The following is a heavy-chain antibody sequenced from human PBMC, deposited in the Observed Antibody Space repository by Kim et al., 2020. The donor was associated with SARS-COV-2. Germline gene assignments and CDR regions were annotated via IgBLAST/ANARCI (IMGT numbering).Heavy chain of an antibody. CDR2: IHYSGST. Sequence: SETLSLTCTVSGGSISSYYWSWIRQPPGKGLEWIGYIHYSGSTNYNPSLKSRVTISVDTSKNQFSLKLSSVTAADTAVYYCAGEGIAAAGFFDYWGQGTLVTVSS. D-gene: IGHD6-13*01. V-gene: IGHV4-59*01. CDR3: AGEGIAAAGFFDY. J-gene: IGHJ4*02. CDR1: GGSISSYY.